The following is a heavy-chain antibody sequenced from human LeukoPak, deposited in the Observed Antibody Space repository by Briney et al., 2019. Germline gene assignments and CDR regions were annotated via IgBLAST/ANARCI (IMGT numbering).Heavy chain of an antibody. J-gene: IGHJ4*02. V-gene: IGHV3-7*03. CDR1: GFIFSSYW. Sequence: PGGSPRLSCAGTGFIFSSYWMSWVRQAPGKGLEWVANIKQDGSEKYYLDSVKGRFTISRDNAKDSLYLQMNSLRAEDTAVYYCARDSSYYYDSSGSSSFDYWGQGTLVTVSS. CDR2: IKQDGSEK. D-gene: IGHD3-22*01. CDR3: ARDSSYYYDSSGSSSFDY.